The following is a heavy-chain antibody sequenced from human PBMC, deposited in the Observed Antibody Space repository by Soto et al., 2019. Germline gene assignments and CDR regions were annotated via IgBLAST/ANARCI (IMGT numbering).Heavy chain of an antibody. J-gene: IGHJ6*02. D-gene: IGHD2-2*01. CDR3: ANACSSTSCYDYYYYGMDV. CDR1: GFTFSSYA. V-gene: IGHV3-23*01. CDR2: ISGSGGST. Sequence: XGSLRLSCAASGFTFSSYAMSWVRQAPGKGLEWVSAISGSGGSTYYADSVKGRFTISRDNSKNTLYLQMNSLRAEDTAVYYCANACSSTSCYDYYYYGMDVWGQGTTVTVSS.